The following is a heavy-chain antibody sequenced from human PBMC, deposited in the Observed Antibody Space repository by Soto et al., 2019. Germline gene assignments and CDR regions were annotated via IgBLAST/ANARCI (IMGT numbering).Heavy chain of an antibody. CDR3: ARFHRGSGIVGWFDP. J-gene: IGHJ5*02. D-gene: IGHD1-26*01. Sequence: EVQLVESGGGLVQPGGSLRLSCAASGFTFSSYWMSWVRQAPGKGLEWVANIKQDGSEKYYVDSVKGRFTISRDNAKNSLYLQMNSLRAEDTAVYYCARFHRGSGIVGWFDPWGQGTLVSVSS. V-gene: IGHV3-7*01. CDR2: IKQDGSEK. CDR1: GFTFSSYW.